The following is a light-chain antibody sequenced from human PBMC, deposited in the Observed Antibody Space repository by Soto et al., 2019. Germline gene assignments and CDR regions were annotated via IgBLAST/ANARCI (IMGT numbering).Light chain of an antibody. CDR2: DVT. CDR3: SSYTISRTCV. Sequence: QSALTQPASVSGSPGQSITASCTGTSSDVGGFHFVSWYQHYPGRAPKLLIFDVTNRPSGVSNRFSGSKSGNTASLTISGLQAEDEADYYCSSYTISRTCVFGTGTKLTVL. J-gene: IGLJ1*01. CDR1: SSDVGGFHF. V-gene: IGLV2-14*03.